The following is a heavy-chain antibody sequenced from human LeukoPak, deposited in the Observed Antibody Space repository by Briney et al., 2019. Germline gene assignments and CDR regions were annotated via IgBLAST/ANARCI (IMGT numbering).Heavy chain of an antibody. D-gene: IGHD3-9*01. V-gene: IGHV4-61*02. CDR3: ARGTYYDILTGYNFDP. J-gene: IGHJ5*02. CDR1: GGSISSGSYY. CDR2: IYTSGST. Sequence: PSETLSLTCTVSGGSISSGSYYWSWIRQPAGKGLEWIGRIYTSGSTNYNPSLKSRVTISVDTSKNQFSLKLSSVTAADTAVHYCARGTYYDILTGYNFDPWGQGTLVTVSS.